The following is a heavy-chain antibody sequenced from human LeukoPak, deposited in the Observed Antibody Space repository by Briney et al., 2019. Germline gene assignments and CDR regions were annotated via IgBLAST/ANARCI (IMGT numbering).Heavy chain of an antibody. CDR1: GFTFSSYS. V-gene: IGHV3-21*01. CDR3: ARAEMTTITYPDY. D-gene: IGHD5-24*01. Sequence: GGSLRLSCAASGFTFSSYSMNWVRQAPGKGLEWVSSISSSSSYIYYADSVKGRFTISRDNAKNSLYLQMNSLKAEDTAVYYCARAEMTTITYPDYWGQGTPVTVSS. J-gene: IGHJ4*02. CDR2: ISSSSSYI.